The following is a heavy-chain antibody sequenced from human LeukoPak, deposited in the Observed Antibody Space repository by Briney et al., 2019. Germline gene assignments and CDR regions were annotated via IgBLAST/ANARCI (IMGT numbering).Heavy chain of an antibody. J-gene: IGHJ4*02. CDR1: GGSIGSYY. CDR2: IYYSGST. D-gene: IGHD3-10*01. CDR3: ARGGFFLDY. Sequence: SETLSLTCTVSGGSIGSYYWSWIRQPPGKGLEWIGYIYYSGSTNYNPSLKSRVTISVDTSKNQPSLKLSSVTAADTAVYYCARGGFFLDYWGQGTLVTVSS. V-gene: IGHV4-59*01.